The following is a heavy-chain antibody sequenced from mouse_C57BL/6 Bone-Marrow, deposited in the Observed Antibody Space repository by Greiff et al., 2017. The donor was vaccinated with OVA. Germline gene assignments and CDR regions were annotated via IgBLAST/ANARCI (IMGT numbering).Heavy chain of an antibody. CDR3: ARTPLTGPYAMDY. CDR2: ISNGGGST. CDR1: GFTFSDYY. D-gene: IGHD4-1*01. V-gene: IGHV5-12*01. Sequence: VQLKQSGGGLVQPGGSLKLSCAASGFTFSDYYMYWVRQTPEKRLEWVAYISNGGGSTYYPDTVKGRFTISRDNAKNTLYLQMSRLKSEDTAMYYCARTPLTGPYAMDYWGQGTSVTVSS. J-gene: IGHJ4*01.